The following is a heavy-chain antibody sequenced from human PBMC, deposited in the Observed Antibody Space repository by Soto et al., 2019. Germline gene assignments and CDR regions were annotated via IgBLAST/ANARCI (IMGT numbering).Heavy chain of an antibody. Sequence: SETLSLTCTVSGDSISITRYYWGWVRQPPGKGLEWIGSIHYSGSTHYNPSLQSRVTISGDASKKQFSLKLRSVTAADTAVYYCASTKDETLYFDYWGQGTLVTVSX. V-gene: IGHV4-39*01. CDR1: GDSISITRYY. J-gene: IGHJ4*02. CDR3: ASTKDETLYFDY. CDR2: IHYSGST. D-gene: IGHD2-15*01.